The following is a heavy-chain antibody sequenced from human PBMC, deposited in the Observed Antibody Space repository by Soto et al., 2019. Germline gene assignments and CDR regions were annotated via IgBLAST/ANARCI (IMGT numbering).Heavy chain of an antibody. CDR2: IFSADNT. D-gene: IGHD3-3*01. CDR1: GFTFSSNY. J-gene: IGHJ4*02. V-gene: IGHV3-53*01. Sequence: GGSLRLSCVVSGFTFSSNYLSWVRQAPGKGLEWVSVIFSADNTHYADSVKGRFTISRDNSKNTVFLQMNSLRAEDTAVYYCAITGAGYYIVWGQGTPVTVSS. CDR3: AITGAGYYIV.